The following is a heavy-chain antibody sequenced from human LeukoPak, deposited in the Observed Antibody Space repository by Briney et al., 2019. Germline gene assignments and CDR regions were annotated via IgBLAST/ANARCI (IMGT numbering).Heavy chain of an antibody. D-gene: IGHD3-10*01. J-gene: IGHJ4*02. Sequence: SETLSLTCPVSGGSISSGDYYWGWIRKPPGKGLEWIGYFYYSGSTYYNPYLKSRVTISVDKSMNQFSLKLSCVTAADTAVYYCARERGRYGAGSYSVDYWGQGTLVTVSS. CDR1: GGSISSGDYY. CDR3: ARERGRYGAGSYSVDY. V-gene: IGHV4-30-4*08. CDR2: FYYSGST.